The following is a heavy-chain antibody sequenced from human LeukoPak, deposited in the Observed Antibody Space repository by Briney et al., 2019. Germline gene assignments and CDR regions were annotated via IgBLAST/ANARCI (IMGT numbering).Heavy chain of an antibody. V-gene: IGHV4-34*01. D-gene: IGHD1-1*01. CDR1: GGSFSGYY. CDR2: INHSGST. CDR3: ARASFGDPGYMDV. J-gene: IGHJ4*02. Sequence: SETLSLSCAVYGGSFSGYYWSWVRQPPGKGLEWIGEINHSGSTNYNPSLKSRVSISVDTSKNQFSLKLSSVTAADTAVYYCARASFGDPGYMDVWGQGTLVTVSS.